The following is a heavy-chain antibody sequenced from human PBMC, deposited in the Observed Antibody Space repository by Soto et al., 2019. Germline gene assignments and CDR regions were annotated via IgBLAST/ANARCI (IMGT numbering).Heavy chain of an antibody. CDR1: GDAINSGGYY. CDR2: IYYSGST. CDR3: ATGNAWGVLLAY. V-gene: IGHV4-31*03. Sequence: PAETLSLTCTVSGDAINSGGYYFSCIRQQPGSGLEWIGYIYYSGSTYYNPSLKSRVTISLDTSKNQFSLWLSSMTAADTAVYYCATGNAWGVLLAYLGQGTLVTVSS. J-gene: IGHJ4*02. D-gene: IGHD3-16*01.